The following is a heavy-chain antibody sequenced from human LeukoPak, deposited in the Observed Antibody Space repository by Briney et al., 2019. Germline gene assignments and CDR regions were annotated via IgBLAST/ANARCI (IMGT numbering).Heavy chain of an antibody. CDR2: INHSGST. D-gene: IGHD3-22*01. J-gene: IGHJ4*02. Sequence: SETLSLTCAVYGGSFSGYYWSWIRQPPGKGLEWIGEINHSGSTNYNPSLKGRVTISVDTSKNQFSLKLSCVTAAHTAVYYCAIGRHQYSSGYDLLDYWGQGTMVTVSS. CDR1: GGSFSGYY. CDR3: AIGRHQYSSGYDLLDY. V-gene: IGHV4-34*01.